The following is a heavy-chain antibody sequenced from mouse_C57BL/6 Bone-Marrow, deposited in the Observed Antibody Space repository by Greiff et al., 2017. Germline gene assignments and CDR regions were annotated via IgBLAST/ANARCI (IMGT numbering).Heavy chain of an antibody. J-gene: IGHJ4*01. CDR3: ARQGNWVYAMDY. V-gene: IGHV5-12*01. Sequence: EVQGVESGGGLVQPGGSLKLSCAASGFTFSDYYMYWVRQTPEKRLEWVAYISNGGGSTYYPDTVKGRFTISRDNAKNTLYLQMSRLKSEDTAMYYCARQGNWVYAMDYWGQGTSVTVSS. D-gene: IGHD4-1*01. CDR2: ISNGGGST. CDR1: GFTFSDYY.